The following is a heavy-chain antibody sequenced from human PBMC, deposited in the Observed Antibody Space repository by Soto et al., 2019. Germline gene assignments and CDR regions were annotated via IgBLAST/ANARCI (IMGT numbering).Heavy chain of an antibody. CDR2: IYWHDDK. Sequence: QITLKESGPTLVKPTQTLTLTCTLSGFSLSTPGVGVGWIRQPPGKALEWLALIYWHDDKRYSPSLMGRLTITKDTSKNQVVLTMTNMDPVDTATYYCAHDEYDGSGFYPHDAFDIWGQGTMVTVSS. J-gene: IGHJ3*02. V-gene: IGHV2-5*01. CDR1: GFSLSTPGVG. CDR3: AHDEYDGSGFYPHDAFDI. D-gene: IGHD3-22*01.